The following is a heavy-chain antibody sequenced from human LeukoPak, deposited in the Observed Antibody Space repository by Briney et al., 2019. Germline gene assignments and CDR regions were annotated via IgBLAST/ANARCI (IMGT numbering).Heavy chain of an antibody. CDR1: GYTFTSYG. J-gene: IGHJ4*02. D-gene: IGHD5-24*01. V-gene: IGHV1-18*01. CDR2: ISAYNGNT. CDR3: ARDRAPVEMATIRYFDY. Sequence: VASVKASCKASGYTFTSYGISWVRQAPGQGLEWMGWISAYNGNTNYAQKFQGRVTMTRDTSISTAYMELSRLRSDDTAVYYCARDRAPVEMATIRYFDYWGQGTLVTVSS.